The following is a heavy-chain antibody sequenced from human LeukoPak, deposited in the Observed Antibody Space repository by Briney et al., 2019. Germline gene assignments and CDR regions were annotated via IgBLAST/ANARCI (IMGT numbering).Heavy chain of an antibody. D-gene: IGHD6-13*01. Sequence: PSETLSLTCTVSGGSISSYYWSWIRQPPGKGLEWIGYIYYSGSTNYNPSLKSRVTISVDTSKNQFSLKLSSVTAADTAVYYCARGTPFEAAVDFQHWGQGTLVTVSS. CDR3: ARGTPFEAAVDFQH. CDR2: IYYSGST. CDR1: GGSISSYY. J-gene: IGHJ1*01. V-gene: IGHV4-59*01.